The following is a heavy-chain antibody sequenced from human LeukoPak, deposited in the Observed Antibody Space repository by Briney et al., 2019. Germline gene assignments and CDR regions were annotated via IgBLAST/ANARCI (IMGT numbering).Heavy chain of an antibody. CDR2: ISYDGSNN. V-gene: IGHV3-30*18. CDR1: GFTFSSYG. CDR3: AKDKGRYYGSGSYYRGDYFDY. Sequence: GGSLRLSCAASGFTFSSYGMHWVRQAPGKGLEWVAVISYDGSNNYYADSVKGRFTISRDNSKNTLYLQMNSLRAEDTAVYYCAKDKGRYYGSGSYYRGDYFDYWGQGTLVTVSS. J-gene: IGHJ4*02. D-gene: IGHD3-10*01.